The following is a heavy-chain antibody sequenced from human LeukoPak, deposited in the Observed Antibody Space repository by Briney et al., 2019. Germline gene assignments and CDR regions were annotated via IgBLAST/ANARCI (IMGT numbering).Heavy chain of an antibody. CDR1: GFTVSSNY. D-gene: IGHD2-2*01. CDR3: ARSSICSSTSCYDDYYYGMDV. Sequence: GGSLRLSCAASGFTVSSNYMSWVRQAPGKGLEWVSVIYSGGSTYYADSMKGRFTISRDNSKNTLYLQMNSLRAEDTAVYYCARSSICSSTSCYDDYYYGMDVWGQGTTVTVSS. V-gene: IGHV3-53*01. CDR2: IYSGGST. J-gene: IGHJ6*02.